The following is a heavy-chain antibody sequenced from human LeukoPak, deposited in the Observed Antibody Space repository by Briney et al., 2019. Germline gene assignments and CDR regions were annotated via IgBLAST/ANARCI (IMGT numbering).Heavy chain of an antibody. CDR1: GFTFSDYY. D-gene: IGHD6-13*01. Sequence: GGSLRLSCAASGFTFSDYYMSWVRQAPGKGLEWVSAISGSGGSTYYADSVKGRFSISRDTTTNVAFLQMNSLRAEDTAVYYCARASSSHWHYWYFDLWGRGSLVTVSS. CDR2: ISGSGGST. J-gene: IGHJ2*01. V-gene: IGHV3-23*01. CDR3: ARASSSHWHYWYFDL.